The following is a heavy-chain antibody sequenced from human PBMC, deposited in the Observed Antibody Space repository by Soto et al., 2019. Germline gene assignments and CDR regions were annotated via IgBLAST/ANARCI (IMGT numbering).Heavy chain of an antibody. CDR2: IIPLFGTA. V-gene: IGHV1-69*01. CDR1: GGIFNKYA. CDR3: ARQFDYDSSGYYYAY. J-gene: IGHJ4*02. Sequence: QVQLVQSGAEVKKPGSSVKVSCKASGGIFNKYAIDWVRQAPGQGLEWMGGIIPLFGTAKYAQKFQSRVTITADEATSTAYMELSSLRSEDTAVYYCARQFDYDSSGYYYAYWGQGTLVTVSS. D-gene: IGHD3-22*01.